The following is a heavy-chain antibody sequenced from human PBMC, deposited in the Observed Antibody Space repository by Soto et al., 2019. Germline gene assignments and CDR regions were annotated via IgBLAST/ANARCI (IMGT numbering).Heavy chain of an antibody. CDR2: LSGSGYQT. CDR1: GFTFDSYA. J-gene: IGHJ4*02. Sequence: EVQLLESGGGLVQPGGSLRLSCATDGFTFDSYAMHWVRQAPGKGLEWVSSLSGSGYQTYYADSVKGRLTISRDRSKNTVYLQMNSRRAEDTAVYFCATDRLTVFGVVVTFEDWGRGTLVTVAS. CDR3: ATDRLTVFGVVVTFED. V-gene: IGHV3-23*01. D-gene: IGHD3-3*01.